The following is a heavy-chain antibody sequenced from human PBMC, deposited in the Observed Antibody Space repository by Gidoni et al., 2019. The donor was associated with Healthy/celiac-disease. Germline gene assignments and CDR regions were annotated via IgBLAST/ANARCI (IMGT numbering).Heavy chain of an antibody. J-gene: IGHJ5*02. CDR3: ARDGEYCSSTSCYNWFDP. V-gene: IGHV4-61*01. CDR2: IYYSGSN. D-gene: IGHD2-2*01. Sequence: QVQLQESGPGLVKPSEPLSLTCTVSRGAVSSGSYYWSWIRQPPGKGLEWIGYIYYSGSNNYNPSLKSRVTISVDTSKNQFSLKLSSVNAEDTAVYYCARDGEYCSSTSCYNWFDPGGQGTLVTVSS. CDR1: RGAVSSGSYY.